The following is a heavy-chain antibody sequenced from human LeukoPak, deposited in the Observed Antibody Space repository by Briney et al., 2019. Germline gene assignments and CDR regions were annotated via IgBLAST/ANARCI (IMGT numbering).Heavy chain of an antibody. CDR3: VRGTGWYLNFDY. D-gene: IGHD6-19*01. CDR2: IYYSGST. V-gene: IGHV4-61*05. Sequence: PSETLSLTCTASGGSISSSSYYWGWIRQPPGKGLEWIGYIYYSGSTNYNPSLKSRVTISVDTSKNQLSLKLNSVTAADTAVYYCVRGTGWYLNFDYWGQGTLVTVSS. CDR1: GGSISSSSYY. J-gene: IGHJ4*02.